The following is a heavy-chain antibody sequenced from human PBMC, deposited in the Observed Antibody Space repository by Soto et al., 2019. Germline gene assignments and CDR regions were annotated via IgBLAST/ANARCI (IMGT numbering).Heavy chain of an antibody. D-gene: IGHD2-2*02. J-gene: IGHJ6*02. V-gene: IGHV1-46*01. CDR2: INPSGGST. CDR3: AREWVVVVPAAIPLHYYYGMDV. Sequence: QVQLVQSGAEVKKPGASVKVSCKASGYTFTSYYMHWVRQAPVQGLEWMGIINPSGGSTSYAQKFQGRVTMTRDTSTSTVYMELSSLRSEDTAVYYCAREWVVVVPAAIPLHYYYGMDVWGQGTTVTVSS. CDR1: GYTFTSYY.